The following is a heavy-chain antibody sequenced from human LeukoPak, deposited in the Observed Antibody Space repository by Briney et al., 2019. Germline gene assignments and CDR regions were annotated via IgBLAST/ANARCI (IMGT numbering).Heavy chain of an antibody. D-gene: IGHD3-16*01. CDR2: IYYSGST. Sequence: PSETLSLTCTVSGGSISSGDYYWSWIRQPPGKGLEWIGYIYYSGSTYYNPSLKSRVTISVDTSKNQFSLSLRSVTAADTAVYYCARRGSGLNWFDPWGQGTLVTVSS. J-gene: IGHJ5*02. CDR1: GGSISSGDYY. CDR3: ARRGSGLNWFDP. V-gene: IGHV4-30-4*02.